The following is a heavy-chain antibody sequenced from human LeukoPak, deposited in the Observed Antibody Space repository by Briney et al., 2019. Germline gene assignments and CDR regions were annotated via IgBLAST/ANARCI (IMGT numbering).Heavy chain of an antibody. CDR3: ERRSGTFTDFDY. D-gene: IGHD1-26*01. Sequence: ASVTVSCKASNYTFTSFGITWVRQAPGQGLEFMGWITTDNDNTNYEQKFQGTVTMTKDTSPSTAFMELRSMTSDYTAVYYCERRSGTFTDFDYWGQGTLVTVSS. CDR2: ITTDNDNT. V-gene: IGHV1-18*01. J-gene: IGHJ4*02. CDR1: NYTFTSFG.